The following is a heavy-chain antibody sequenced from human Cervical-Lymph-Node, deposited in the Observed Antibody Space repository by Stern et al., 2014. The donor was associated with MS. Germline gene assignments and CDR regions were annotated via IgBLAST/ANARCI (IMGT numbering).Heavy chain of an antibody. Sequence: VQLEESGSELKKPGASVKVSCMTSGYTFTDYALNWVRQAPGQGLEWMGWINTNTGTPTYAQGFTGRFVFSLDTSGNTAYLQISSLKPEDTALYFCARDYASLDWRGQYYFDYWGQGTLVTVSS. J-gene: IGHJ4*02. D-gene: IGHD2-21*01. CDR1: GYTFTDYA. CDR2: INTNTGTP. CDR3: ARDYASLDWRGQYYFDY. V-gene: IGHV7-4-1*02.